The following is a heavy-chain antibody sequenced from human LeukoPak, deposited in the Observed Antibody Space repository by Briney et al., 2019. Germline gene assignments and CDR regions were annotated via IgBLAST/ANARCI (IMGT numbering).Heavy chain of an antibody. CDR1: GFTFSNAW. Sequence: GGSLRLSCATSGFTFSNAWMSWVRQAPGKGLEWVGRIKSKTDGGTTDYAAPVKGRFTISRDDSKNTLYLQMNSLKTEDTAVYYCTTGVLGLKRLVRPWGQGTLVTVSS. J-gene: IGHJ5*02. D-gene: IGHD6-6*01. CDR3: TTGVLGLKRLVRP. V-gene: IGHV3-15*01. CDR2: IKSKTDGGTT.